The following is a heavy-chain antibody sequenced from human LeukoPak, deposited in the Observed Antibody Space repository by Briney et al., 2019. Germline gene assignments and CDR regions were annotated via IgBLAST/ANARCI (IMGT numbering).Heavy chain of an antibody. J-gene: IGHJ4*02. D-gene: IGHD6-19*01. CDR2: IHTRGST. CDR3: ARRDIRSGWSFDH. CDR1: GGSISNYH. Sequence: SETLSLSCTVSGGSISNYHWSWIRQPAGKGLEWIGQIHTRGSTNYNPPLKSRVSMSIDTPESQLSLTIRSVTAADTAVYYCARRDIRSGWSFDHGRQATLVTVSS. V-gene: IGHV4-4*07.